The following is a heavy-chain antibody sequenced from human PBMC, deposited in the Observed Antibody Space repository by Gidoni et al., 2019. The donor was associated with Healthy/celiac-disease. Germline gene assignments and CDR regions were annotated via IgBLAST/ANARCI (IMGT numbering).Heavy chain of an antibody. J-gene: IGHJ4*02. CDR2: TYYRSKWYN. D-gene: IGHD3-22*01. CDR3: ARGYYYDSSGYYYLPFDY. CDR1: GHRVSSNSPP. Sequence: QVQLPQSCPGLVKPSQTLSLTCSISGHRVSSNSPPCNWSRQSPSRGLEWLGRTYYRSKWYNDYAVSVKSRITINPDTSKNQFSLQLNSVTPEDTAVYYCARGYYYDSSGYYYLPFDYWGQGTLVTVSS. V-gene: IGHV6-1*01.